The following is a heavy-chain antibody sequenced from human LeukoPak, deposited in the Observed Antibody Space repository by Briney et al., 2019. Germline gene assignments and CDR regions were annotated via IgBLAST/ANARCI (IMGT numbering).Heavy chain of an antibody. Sequence: ASVKVSCKASGYTFTGYYMHWVRQAPGQGLEWMGWINPNSGGTNYAQKFQGRVTMTRDTSISTAYMELSRLRSDDTAVYYCARDYSGSSPFGYWGQGTLVTVSS. V-gene: IGHV1-2*02. J-gene: IGHJ4*02. CDR3: ARDYSGSSPFGY. D-gene: IGHD6-13*01. CDR1: GYTFTGYY. CDR2: INPNSGGT.